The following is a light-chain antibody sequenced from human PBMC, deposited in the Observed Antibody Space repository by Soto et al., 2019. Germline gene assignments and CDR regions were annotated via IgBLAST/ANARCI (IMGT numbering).Light chain of an antibody. CDR2: KSS. J-gene: IGKJ1*01. CDR1: QSVSIW. CDR3: QQFKTSPWT. V-gene: IGKV1-5*03. Sequence: DIQMTQSPSTLSASEGDRVTLSSRTSQSVSIWLAWYQQKPGRAPKLLIYKSSILESGVPSRFSGSGSGTEFTLTISSLQPDDFATYYCQQFKTSPWTFGQGTKVDIK.